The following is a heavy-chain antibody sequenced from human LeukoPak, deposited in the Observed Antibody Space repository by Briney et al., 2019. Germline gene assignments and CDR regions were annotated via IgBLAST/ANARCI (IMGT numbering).Heavy chain of an antibody. V-gene: IGHV4-59*08. CDR2: IYYSGST. CDR1: GGSISSYY. Sequence: SETLSLTCTVSGGSISSYYWSWIRQPPGKGLEWIGYIYYSGSTNYNPSLKSRVTISVDTSKNQFSLKLSSVTAADTAVYYCARIVSPLGWFGEWYFDYWGQGTLVTVSS. J-gene: IGHJ4*02. CDR3: ARIVSPLGWFGEWYFDY. D-gene: IGHD3-10*01.